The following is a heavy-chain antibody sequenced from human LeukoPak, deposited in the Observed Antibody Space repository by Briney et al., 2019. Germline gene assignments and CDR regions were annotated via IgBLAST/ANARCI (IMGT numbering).Heavy chain of an antibody. J-gene: IGHJ3*02. CDR3: ARERDWLLPLDAFDI. V-gene: IGHV1-18*01. Sequence: GASVKVSCKASGYTFTSYGISWVRQAPGQGLEWMGWISAYNGNTNYAQKLQGRVTMTTDTSTSTAYMELRSLRSDDTAVYYCARERDWLLPLDAFDIWGQGTMVTVSS. CDR1: GYTFTSYG. D-gene: IGHD3-9*01. CDR2: ISAYNGNT.